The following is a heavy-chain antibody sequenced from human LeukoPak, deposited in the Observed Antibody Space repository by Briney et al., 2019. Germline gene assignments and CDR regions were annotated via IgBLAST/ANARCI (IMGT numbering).Heavy chain of an antibody. D-gene: IGHD3-3*01. CDR2: ISGGGGRT. CDR1: GFTFGSYV. Sequence: GGSLRLSCAASGFTFGSYVMTWVRQAPGKGLEWVSVISGGGGRTDYADSVKGRFTISRDNSKNTLYLQMSSLRDEDTAVYYCAKEYYDFWSGLFWDVWGQGTTVTVSS. V-gene: IGHV3-23*01. J-gene: IGHJ6*02. CDR3: AKEYYDFWSGLFWDV.